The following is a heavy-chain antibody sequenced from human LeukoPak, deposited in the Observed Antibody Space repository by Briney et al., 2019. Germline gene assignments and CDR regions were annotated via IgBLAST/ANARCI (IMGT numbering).Heavy chain of an antibody. V-gene: IGHV3-30*03. D-gene: IGHD6-19*01. CDR2: ISYDGSNK. Sequence: GGSLRLSCAASGFTFSSYGMHWVRQAPGKGLEWVAVISYDGSNKYYADSVKGRFTISRDNSKNTLYLQMNSLRAEDTAVYYCARDRFTGGWSPFDYWGQGTLVTVSS. CDR3: ARDRFTGGWSPFDY. J-gene: IGHJ4*02. CDR1: GFTFSSYG.